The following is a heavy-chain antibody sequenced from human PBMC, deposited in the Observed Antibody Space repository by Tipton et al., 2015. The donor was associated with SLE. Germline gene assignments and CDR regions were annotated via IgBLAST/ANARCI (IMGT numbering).Heavy chain of an antibody. V-gene: IGHV3-11*04. CDR2: ISGSGGST. J-gene: IGHJ5*02. CDR3: ARDRGAA. Sequence: SLRLSCAASGFTFSDYYMSWIRQAPGKGLEWVSAISGSGGSTYYADSVKGRFTISIDKSKSSLYLQMNSLRAEDTAVYYCARDRGAAWGQGTLVTVSS. CDR1: GFTFSDYY.